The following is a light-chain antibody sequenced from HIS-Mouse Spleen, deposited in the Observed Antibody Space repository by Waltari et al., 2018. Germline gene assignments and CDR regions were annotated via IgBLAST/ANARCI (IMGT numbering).Light chain of an antibody. CDR2: KDR. CDR1: ALPKQY. J-gene: IGLJ2*01. V-gene: IGLV3-25*03. Sequence: SYELTQPPSVSVSPGQTARITCSGDALPKQYAYWYQQTPGQAPVLVIYKDRERPSGIPERFSGSSSGTTVTLTISGVQAEDEADYYCQSADSSGTYSVVFGGGTKLTVL. CDR3: QSADSSGTYSVV.